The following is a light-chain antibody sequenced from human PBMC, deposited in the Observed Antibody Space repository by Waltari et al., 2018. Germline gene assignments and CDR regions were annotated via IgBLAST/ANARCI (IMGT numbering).Light chain of an antibody. V-gene: IGKV1D-12*01. CDR1: QGLDNW. CDR2: YIS. CDR3: QQASRFPRT. J-gene: IGKJ4*01. Sequence: DIQMTQSPSSVSASVGDRVTITCRASQGLDNWESWYQQKPGEAPRLLIYYISNLETGVPSRFSGSGSGTDFTLTINSLQPEDYATYYCQQASRFPRTFGGGTKVDVK.